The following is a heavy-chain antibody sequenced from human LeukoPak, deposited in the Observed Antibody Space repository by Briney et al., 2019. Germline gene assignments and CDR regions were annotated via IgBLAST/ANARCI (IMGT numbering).Heavy chain of an antibody. CDR3: ARLLGDYDFWSGEGNWFDP. D-gene: IGHD3-3*01. J-gene: IGHJ5*02. CDR1: GGSFSGYY. Sequence: SETLSLTCAVYGGSFSGYYWSWIRQPPGKGLEWIGYIYYSGSTNYNPSLKSRVTISVDTSKNQFSLKLSSVTAADTAVYYCARLLGDYDFWSGEGNWFDPWGQGTLVTVSS. CDR2: IYYSGST. V-gene: IGHV4-59*08.